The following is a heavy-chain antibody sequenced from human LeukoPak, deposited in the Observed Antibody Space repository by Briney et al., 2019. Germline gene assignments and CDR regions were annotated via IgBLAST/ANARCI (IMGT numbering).Heavy chain of an antibody. D-gene: IGHD1-26*01. CDR2: ISSSSTNI. CDR3: ARKLYSDNSHDAFDI. Sequence: EESLRLSCAASGFTFSSYTMNWVRQAPGKGLEWVSCISSSSTNIYYADSVKGRFTISRDNAKNSLYLQMNSLRAEDTAVYYCARKLYSDNSHDAFDIWGQGTMVIVSS. CDR1: GFTFSSYT. V-gene: IGHV3-21*01. J-gene: IGHJ3*02.